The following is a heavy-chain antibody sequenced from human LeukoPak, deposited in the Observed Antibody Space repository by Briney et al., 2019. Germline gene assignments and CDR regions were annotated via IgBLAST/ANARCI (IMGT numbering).Heavy chain of an antibody. CDR1: GYTFTGYY. CDR2: INPNSGGT. V-gene: IGHV1-2*02. CDR3: AREVGYQYYDFWSGPRLDS. Sequence: ASVKVSCKASGYTFTGYYMHWVRQAPGQGLEWMGWINPNSGGTNYAQKFQGRVTMTRDTSISTAYMELSRLRSDDTAVYYCAREVGYQYYDFWSGPRLDSWGQGTLVTVSS. D-gene: IGHD3-3*01. J-gene: IGHJ4*02.